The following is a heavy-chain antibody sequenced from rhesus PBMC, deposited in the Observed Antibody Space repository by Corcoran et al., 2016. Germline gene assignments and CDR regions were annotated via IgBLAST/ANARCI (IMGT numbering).Heavy chain of an antibody. Sequence: EVQLVESGGGLVQPGGSLRLPLAASGFPFSNYWMSWVRQAPGKGLEWVGLIKNKADGGKEAYAESVKGRFTISRDDSKNTLYLQMNSLKTEDTAVYYCTRMYCTSTTCYAYYFDYWGQGVLVTVSS. V-gene: IGHV3S11*01. J-gene: IGHJ4*01. CDR3: TRMYCTSTTCYAYYFDY. CDR2: IKNKADGGKE. CDR1: GFPFSNYW. D-gene: IGHD2-2*01.